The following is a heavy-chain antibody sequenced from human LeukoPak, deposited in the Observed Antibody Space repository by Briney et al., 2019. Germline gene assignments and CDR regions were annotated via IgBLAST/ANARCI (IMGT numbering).Heavy chain of an antibody. CDR2: FSSSSSYI. Sequence: GESLRLSCAASGFTFSSYSMNWVLQAPGKGREWVSSFSSSSSYISYADSVKGLFTISRDNANNSLYLQLNSLRAEDTAVYCCARRGCYNDYWGQGTLVTVSS. V-gene: IGHV3-21*01. CDR1: GFTFSSYS. J-gene: IGHJ4*02. CDR3: ARRGCYNDY. D-gene: IGHD3-16*01.